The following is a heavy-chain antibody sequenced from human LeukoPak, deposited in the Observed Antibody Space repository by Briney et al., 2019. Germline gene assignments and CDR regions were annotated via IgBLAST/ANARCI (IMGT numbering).Heavy chain of an antibody. J-gene: IGHJ4*02. CDR3: ARVAYYYDSSGYYLF. CDR1: GFTFSSYW. D-gene: IGHD3-22*01. CDR2: IKQDGSEK. Sequence: GGSLRLSCAASGFTFSSYWMSWVRQAPGKGLEWVANIKQDGSEKYYVDSVKGRFTISRDNAKNSLYLQMNSLRAEDTAVYYCARVAYYYDSSGYYLFWGQGTLVTVSS. V-gene: IGHV3-7*01.